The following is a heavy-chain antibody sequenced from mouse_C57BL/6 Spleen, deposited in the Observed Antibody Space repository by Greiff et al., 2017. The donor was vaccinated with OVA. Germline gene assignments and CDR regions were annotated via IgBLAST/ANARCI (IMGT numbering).Heavy chain of an antibody. CDR2: IYPGDGDT. D-gene: IGHD2-4*01. V-gene: IGHV1-82*01. CDR1: GYAFSSSW. CDR3: ARDLGDYGGGGYAMDY. Sequence: VQLQQSGPELVKPGASVKISCKASGYAFSSSWMNWVKQRPGKGLEWIGRIYPGDGDTNYNGKFKGKATLTADKSSSTAYMQLSSLTSEDSAVYFCARDLGDYGGGGYAMDYWGQGTSVTVSS. J-gene: IGHJ4*01.